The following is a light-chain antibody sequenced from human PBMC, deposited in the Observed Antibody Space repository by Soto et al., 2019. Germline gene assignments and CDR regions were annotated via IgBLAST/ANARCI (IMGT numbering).Light chain of an antibody. Sequence: DIQMTKSPSTLSASVGDRVPITCRASQSISSWLAWYQQKPGKAPKLLIYDASSLESGVPSRFSGSGSGTECTLAISSLQPDDFATYFFQQYNSYSPMYTFGQGTKLEIK. J-gene: IGKJ2*01. V-gene: IGKV1-5*01. CDR1: QSISSW. CDR2: DAS. CDR3: QQYNSYSPMYT.